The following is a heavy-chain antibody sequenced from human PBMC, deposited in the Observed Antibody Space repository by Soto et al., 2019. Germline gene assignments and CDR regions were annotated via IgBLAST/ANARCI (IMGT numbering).Heavy chain of an antibody. J-gene: IGHJ6*02. Sequence: NPGGSLRLSCAASGFTFSDYYMSWIRQAPGKGLEWVSYISSSGSTIYYADSVKGRFTISRDNAKNSLYLQMNSLRAEDTAVYYCARTGTKENYYYYGMDVWGQGTTVTVSS. D-gene: IGHD1-7*01. CDR2: ISSSGSTI. CDR1: GFTFSDYY. V-gene: IGHV3-11*01. CDR3: ARTGTKENYYYYGMDV.